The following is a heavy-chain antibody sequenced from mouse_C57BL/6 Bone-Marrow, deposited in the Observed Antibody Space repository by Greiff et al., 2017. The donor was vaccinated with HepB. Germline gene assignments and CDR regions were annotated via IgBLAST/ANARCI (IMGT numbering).Heavy chain of an antibody. CDR2: SRNKANDYTT. Sequence: EVHLVESGGGLVQSGRSLRLSCATSGFTFSDFYMEWVRQAPGKGLEWIAASRNKANDYTTEYSASVKGRFIVSRDTSQSILYLQMNALRAEDTAIYYCARDPKLGYWYFDVWGTGTTVTVSS. CDR1: GFTFSDFY. J-gene: IGHJ1*03. D-gene: IGHD4-1*01. CDR3: ARDPKLGYWYFDV. V-gene: IGHV7-1*01.